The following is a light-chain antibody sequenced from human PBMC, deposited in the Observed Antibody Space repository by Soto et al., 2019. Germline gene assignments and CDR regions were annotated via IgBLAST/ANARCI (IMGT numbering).Light chain of an antibody. J-gene: IGKJ5*01. CDR1: QSVRRY. CDR2: DAS. Sequence: EIVLTQSPATLSLSPGERATLSCRASQSVRRYLAWYQQKPGQARRLLIYDASNRATGIPARFSGSGSGTDFTLTISSLEPEDFAVYYCQQRSNWPTFGQGTRLEIK. CDR3: QQRSNWPT. V-gene: IGKV3-11*01.